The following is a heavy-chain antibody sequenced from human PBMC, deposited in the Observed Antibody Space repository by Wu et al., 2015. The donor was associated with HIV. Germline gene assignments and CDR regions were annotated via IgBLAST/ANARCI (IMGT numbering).Heavy chain of an antibody. D-gene: IGHD5-24*01. V-gene: IGHV1-2*04. J-gene: IGHJ4*02. Sequence: QAQLVQSGAEVKKPGASVKVSCKASRYTFTDHYIHWVRQAPGQGLEWMGWINPKNGVTRYTQKFQGWVTLTRDTSISTAYMEVNALGSDDTAVFYXSSEHGHWGQGTLVTVS. CDR1: RYTFTDHY. CDR3: SSEHGH. CDR2: INPKNGVT.